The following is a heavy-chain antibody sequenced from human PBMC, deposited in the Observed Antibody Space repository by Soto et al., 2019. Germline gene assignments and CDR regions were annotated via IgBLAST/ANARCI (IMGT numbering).Heavy chain of an antibody. CDR1: GAPISCFY. CDR2: VYYTGST. J-gene: IGHJ5*02. D-gene: IGHD5-12*01. CDR3: ARRRDGYTGVWFDP. V-gene: IGHV4-59*01. Sequence: ASETLSLTCTVSGAPISCFYWSWIRQPPGKELEWIGHVYYTGSTNYNSALKSRVTISLDTSKNQFSLSLSSVTTADTAVYYCARRRDGYTGVWFDPWGQGTLVTVSS.